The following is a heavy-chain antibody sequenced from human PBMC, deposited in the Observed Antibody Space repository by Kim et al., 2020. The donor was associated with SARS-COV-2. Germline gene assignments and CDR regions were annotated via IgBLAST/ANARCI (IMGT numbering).Heavy chain of an antibody. V-gene: IGHV1-69*01. Sequence: SQDRVTITADESTSTAYMELSSLRSEDTAVYYCARDIGLDSSGYYSNFDYWGQGTLVTVSS. CDR3: ARDIGLDSSGYYSNFDY. J-gene: IGHJ4*02. D-gene: IGHD3-22*01.